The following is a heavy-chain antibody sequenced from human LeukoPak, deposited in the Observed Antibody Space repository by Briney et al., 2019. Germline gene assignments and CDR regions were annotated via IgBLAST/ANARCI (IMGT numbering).Heavy chain of an antibody. J-gene: IGHJ6*02. CDR3: ARDSTSNDFWSGYYAYYYYYYGMDV. CDR2: INTNTGNP. CDR1: GYTFTSYA. Sequence: GASVKVPCKASGYTFTSYAMNWVRQAPGQGLEWMGWINTNTGNPTYAQGFTGRFVFSLDTSVSTAYLQISSLKAEDTAVYYCARDSTSNDFWSGYYAYYYYYYGMDVWGQGTTVTVSS. D-gene: IGHD3-3*01. V-gene: IGHV7-4-1*02.